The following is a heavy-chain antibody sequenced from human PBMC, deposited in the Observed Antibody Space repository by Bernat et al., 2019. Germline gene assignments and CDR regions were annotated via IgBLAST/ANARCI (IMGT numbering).Heavy chain of an antibody. V-gene: IGHV3-74*01. D-gene: IGHD2-2*01. Sequence: EVQLVESGGDLVQPGGSLRLSCAVSGFTFITYWLHWVRQDPGKGLVWVSGGSGDGSRAAYAASVKGRFTISRENAKNTLFMQMERLRAEDTAVYYCARSLGGPYQFDHWGQGTLVTVSS. CDR1: GFTFITYW. CDR3: ARSLGGPYQFDH. CDR2: GSGDGSRA. J-gene: IGHJ4*02.